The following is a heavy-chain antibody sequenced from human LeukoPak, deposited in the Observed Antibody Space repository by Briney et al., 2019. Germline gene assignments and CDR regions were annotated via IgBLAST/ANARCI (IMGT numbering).Heavy chain of an antibody. CDR2: IYDTGST. V-gene: IGHV4-38-2*02. CDR1: GYSISSGYY. Sequence: SETLSLTCTVSGYSISSGYYWGWIRQPPGKGLEWIGYIYDTGSTNYNPSLKSRVTISVDTSKNQFSLKLSSVTAADTAVYYCAREVHDYGDYVGFDYWGQGTLVTVSS. D-gene: IGHD4-17*01. J-gene: IGHJ4*02. CDR3: AREVHDYGDYVGFDY.